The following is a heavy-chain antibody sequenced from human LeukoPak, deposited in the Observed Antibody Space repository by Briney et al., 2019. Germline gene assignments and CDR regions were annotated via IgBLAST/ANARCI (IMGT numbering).Heavy chain of an antibody. CDR1: GYTFTDYS. J-gene: IGHJ4*02. CDR3: ARAPRLVRWLGY. V-gene: IGHV1-69-2*01. CDR2: VDPEYGER. D-gene: IGHD6-19*01. Sequence: ASVKVSCKASGYTFTDYSMHWVQQAPGKGPEWVGRVDPEYGERIYSGKFQGRVTLTTDTSTSTAYMELRSLTSDDTALYYCARAPRLVRWLGYWGQGTLVTVSS.